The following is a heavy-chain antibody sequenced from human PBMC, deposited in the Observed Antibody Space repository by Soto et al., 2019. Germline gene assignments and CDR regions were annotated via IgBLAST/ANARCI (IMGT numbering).Heavy chain of an antibody. J-gene: IGHJ4*02. Sequence: PSETLALTCTVSGGSISSYYWSWIRQPPGKGLEWIGYIYYSGSTNYNPSLKSRVTISVDTSKNQFSLKLSSVTAADTAVYYCARRAHYGGVDYWGQGTLVTVSS. V-gene: IGHV4-59*08. CDR1: GGSISSYY. D-gene: IGHD4-17*01. CDR3: ARRAHYGGVDY. CDR2: IYYSGST.